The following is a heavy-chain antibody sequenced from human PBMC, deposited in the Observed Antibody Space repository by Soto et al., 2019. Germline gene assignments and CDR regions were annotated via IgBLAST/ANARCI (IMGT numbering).Heavy chain of an antibody. Sequence: QVQLVESGGGAFQPGSSLRLSCAASGFTGRSHAMHWVHQAPGKGLECVAIISYDGSNKYYGDSVRGRLPIYRDNSKNTIYLQMNSLRAEDTSLYYGARDQTGITTTGGGRIDYWGQGTLVPVSS. J-gene: IGHJ4*02. CDR3: ARDQTGITTTGGGRIDY. CDR2: ISYDGSNK. CDR1: GFTGRSHA. D-gene: IGHD1-20*01. V-gene: IGHV3-30-3*01.